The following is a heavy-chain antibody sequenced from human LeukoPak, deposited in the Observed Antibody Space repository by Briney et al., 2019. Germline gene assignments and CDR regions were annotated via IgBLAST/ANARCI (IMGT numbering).Heavy chain of an antibody. D-gene: IGHD3-22*01. J-gene: IGHJ3*02. Sequence: GGSLRLSCAASGFTFRSYNMKWVRQAPGKGVEGVSSIRSSSSYIYYADSVKGRLTISRNNAKTSLYLQMHRLRAEDTAVYYCARGWLLRYDAFDIWGQGTMVTVSS. CDR2: IRSSSSYI. V-gene: IGHV3-21*01. CDR1: GFTFRSYN. CDR3: ARGWLLRYDAFDI.